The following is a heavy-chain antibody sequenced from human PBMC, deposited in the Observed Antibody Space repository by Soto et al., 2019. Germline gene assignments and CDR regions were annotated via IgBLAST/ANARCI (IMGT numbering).Heavy chain of an antibody. CDR2: IYYSGGT. V-gene: IGHV4-59*01. Sequence: PSETLSLTCTVSGGSISSYYWSWIRQPPGKGLEWIGYIYYSGGTNYNPSLKSRVTISVDTSKNQFSLKLSSVTAADTAVYYCARDQNGSPHFDYWGQGTLVTVSS. D-gene: IGHD1-26*01. J-gene: IGHJ4*02. CDR1: GGSISSYY. CDR3: ARDQNGSPHFDY.